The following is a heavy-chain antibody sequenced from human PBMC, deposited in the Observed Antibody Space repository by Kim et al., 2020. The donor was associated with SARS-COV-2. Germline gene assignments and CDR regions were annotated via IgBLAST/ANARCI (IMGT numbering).Heavy chain of an antibody. J-gene: IGHJ5*02. CDR3: ARRDYGSGTYWLDP. CDR2: IFYNENTDYNPSVT. CDR1: GASINSHY. V-gene: IGHV4-59*08. D-gene: IGHD3-10*01. Sequence: SETLSLTCTVSGASINSHYWSWIRQPPGKGLEWIGYIFYNENTDYNPSVTNYSPSLKSRVTISVDTSKNQVSLKLRSVTAADTAFYYCARRDYGSGTYWLDPWGQGTLVTVSS.